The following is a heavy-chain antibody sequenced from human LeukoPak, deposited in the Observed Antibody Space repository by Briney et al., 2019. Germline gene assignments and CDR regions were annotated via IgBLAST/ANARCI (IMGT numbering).Heavy chain of an antibody. CDR2: IIPIFGTA. Sequence: SVKVSCKASGGTFSSYAISWVRQAPGQGLEWMGGIIPIFGTANYAQKFQGRVTITADKSTSTAYMELSRLRSDDTAVYYCARGPGIADAFDIWGQGTMVTVSS. CDR1: GGTFSSYA. D-gene: IGHD3-10*01. V-gene: IGHV1-69*06. J-gene: IGHJ3*02. CDR3: ARGPGIADAFDI.